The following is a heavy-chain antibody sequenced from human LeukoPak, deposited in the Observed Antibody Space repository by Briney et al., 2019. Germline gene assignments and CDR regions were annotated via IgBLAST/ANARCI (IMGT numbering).Heavy chain of an antibody. J-gene: IGHJ4*02. CDR1: GFTVSGNY. Sequence: GGSLRLSCAASGFTVSGNYMSWVRQAPGKGLEWVSSISSSSSYIYYADSVKGRFTISRDNAKNSLYLQMNSLRAEDTAVYYCARSSGYYQLDYWGQGTLVTVSS. CDR3: ARSSGYYQLDY. CDR2: ISSSSSYI. V-gene: IGHV3-21*01. D-gene: IGHD3-22*01.